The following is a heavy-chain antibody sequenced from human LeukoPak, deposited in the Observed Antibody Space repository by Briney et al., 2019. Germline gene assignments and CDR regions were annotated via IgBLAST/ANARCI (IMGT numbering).Heavy chain of an antibody. V-gene: IGHV1-8*03. CDR2: MNPNSGNT. D-gene: IGHD3-22*01. J-gene: IGHJ4*02. CDR1: GYTFASYD. CDR3: ARDLDYYDSSGYYSTFDY. Sequence: GASVKVSCKASGYTFASYDINWVRQATGQGLEWMGWMNPNSGNTGYAQKFQGRVTITRNTSISTAYMELSSLRSEDTAVYYCARDLDYYDSSGYYSTFDYWGQGTLVTVSS.